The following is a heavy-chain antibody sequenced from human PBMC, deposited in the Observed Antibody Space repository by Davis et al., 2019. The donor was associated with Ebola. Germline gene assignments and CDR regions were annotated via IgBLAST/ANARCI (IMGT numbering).Heavy chain of an antibody. CDR3: ARDYRGWEAFDI. V-gene: IGHV1-69*13. D-gene: IGHD6-19*01. CDR1: GGTFSSYA. J-gene: IGHJ3*02. Sequence: SVKVSCKASGGTFSSYAISWVRQAPGQGLEWMGGIIPIFGTANYAQKFQGRVTITADESTSTAYMELSSLRSEDTAVYYCARDYRGWEAFDIWGQGTMVTVSS. CDR2: IIPIFGTA.